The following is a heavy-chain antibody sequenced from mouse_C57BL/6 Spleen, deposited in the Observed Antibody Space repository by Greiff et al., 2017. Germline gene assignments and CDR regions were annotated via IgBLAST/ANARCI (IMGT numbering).Heavy chain of an antibody. CDR1: GYSITSGYY. V-gene: IGHV3-6*01. CDR3: AIYYGNYFDY. Sequence: EVKLQESGPGLVKPSQSLSLTCSVTGYSITSGYYWNWIRQFPGNKLEWMGYISYDGSNNYNQSLKNRISITRDTSKNQFFLKLNSVTTEDTATYYCAIYYGNYFDYWGQDTTLTVSS. D-gene: IGHD2-1*01. J-gene: IGHJ2*01. CDR2: ISYDGSN.